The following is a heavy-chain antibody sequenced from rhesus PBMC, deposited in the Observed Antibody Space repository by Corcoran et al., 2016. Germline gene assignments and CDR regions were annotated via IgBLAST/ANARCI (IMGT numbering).Heavy chain of an antibody. CDR1: VGSLSSINNW. CDR2: IAGSSGTT. Sequence: QVQLQESGPGLVKPSETLSLTCAVSVGSLSSINNWWNWLRQPPEKGLEWIGNIAGSSGTTYYNPSLKSRLTISKDTSKNQFSLKLSSVTAADTAVYYCASEFVYWGQGVLVTVSS. J-gene: IGHJ4*01. V-gene: IGHV4S19*01. CDR3: ASEFVY.